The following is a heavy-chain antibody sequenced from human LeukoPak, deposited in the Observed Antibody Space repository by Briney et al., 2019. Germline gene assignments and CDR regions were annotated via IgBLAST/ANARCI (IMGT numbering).Heavy chain of an antibody. CDR3: ATRNIFEY. Sequence: GSLRLSCAASGFTFSSYAMSWVRQAPGKGLEWVATIKYDGSEKAYVDSVEGRFTISRDNSKDSLFLQMDSLRAEDTAVYYCATRNIFEYWGQGTLVTVSS. CDR1: GFTFSSYA. V-gene: IGHV3-7*01. CDR2: IKYDGSEK. J-gene: IGHJ4*02.